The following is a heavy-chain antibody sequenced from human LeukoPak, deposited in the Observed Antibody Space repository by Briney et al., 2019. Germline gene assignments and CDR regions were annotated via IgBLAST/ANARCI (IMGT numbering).Heavy chain of an antibody. Sequence: SETLSLTCAVYGGSFSGYYWSWIRQPPGKGLEWIGEINHSGSTNYNLSLKSRVTISVDTSKNQFALKLSSVTAADTAVYYCARTEPATVVTRHDAFDIWGQGTMVTVSS. D-gene: IGHD4-23*01. J-gene: IGHJ3*02. V-gene: IGHV4-34*01. CDR2: INHSGST. CDR1: GGSFSGYY. CDR3: ARTEPATVVTRHDAFDI.